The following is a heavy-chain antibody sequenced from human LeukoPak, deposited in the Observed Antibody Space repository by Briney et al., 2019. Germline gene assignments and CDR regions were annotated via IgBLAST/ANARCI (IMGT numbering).Heavy chain of an antibody. Sequence: GGSLRLSCAASGFTVSSYAVSWVRQAPGKGLEWVSAISGSGGSTYYADSVKGRFTISRDNSKNSLYLQMNSLRAEDTAAYYCAKDPDSSGYYSDYYFDYWGQGTLVTVSS. J-gene: IGHJ4*02. D-gene: IGHD3-22*01. CDR1: GFTVSSYA. V-gene: IGHV3-23*01. CDR2: ISGSGGST. CDR3: AKDPDSSGYYSDYYFDY.